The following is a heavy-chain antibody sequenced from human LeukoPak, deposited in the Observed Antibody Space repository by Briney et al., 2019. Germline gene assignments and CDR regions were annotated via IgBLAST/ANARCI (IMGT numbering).Heavy chain of an antibody. Sequence: ASETLSLPCTVSGDSVSSGIYYWRWIRQPPGKALEWIGYISYSGTTNYNPSLKSRVTISVDTSKNQFSLKLTSVTAADTAVYYCARMRHGDYFDYWGQGTLVTVSS. CDR2: ISYSGTT. D-gene: IGHD4-17*01. V-gene: IGHV4-61*01. CDR3: ARMRHGDYFDY. CDR1: GDSVSSGIYY. J-gene: IGHJ4*02.